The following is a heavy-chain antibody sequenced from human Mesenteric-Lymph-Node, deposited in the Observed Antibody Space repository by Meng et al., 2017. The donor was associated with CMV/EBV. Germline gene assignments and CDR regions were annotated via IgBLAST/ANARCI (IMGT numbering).Heavy chain of an antibody. CDR2: ISYDGSNK. Sequence: GESLKISCVASGFTLSSYAMHWVRQAPGKGLEWVAVISYDGSNKYYADSVKGRFTISRDNSKNTLYLQMNSLRAEDTAVYYCARENPLSPYYFDYWGQGTLVTVSS. V-gene: IGHV3-30-3*01. CDR1: GFTLSSYA. CDR3: ARENPLSPYYFDY. J-gene: IGHJ4*02.